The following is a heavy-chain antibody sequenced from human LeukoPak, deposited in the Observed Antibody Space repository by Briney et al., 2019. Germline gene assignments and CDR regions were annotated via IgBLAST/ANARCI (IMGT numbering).Heavy chain of an antibody. CDR1: GGSISSGDYY. CDR2: IYYSGST. V-gene: IGHV4-30-4*01. J-gene: IGHJ4*02. CDR3: ARSIAAAGPPGY. D-gene: IGHD6-13*01. Sequence: SQTLSLTCTVSGGSISSGDYYWSWIRQPPGKGLEWIGYIYYSGSTYYNPSLKSRVTISVDKSKNQFSLKLSSVTAADTAVYYCARSIAAAGPPGYWGQGTLVTVSS.